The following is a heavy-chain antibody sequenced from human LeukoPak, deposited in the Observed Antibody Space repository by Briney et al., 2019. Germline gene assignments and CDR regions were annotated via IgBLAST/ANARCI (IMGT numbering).Heavy chain of an antibody. Sequence: PSQTLSLTCTVSGGSISSGGYYWSWIRQHPGKGLEWIGYIYYSGSTYYNPSLKSRVTISVGTSKNQFSLKLSSVTAADTAVYYCASTRETGYGDYPPGFDYWGQGTLVTVSS. CDR2: IYYSGST. V-gene: IGHV4-31*03. J-gene: IGHJ4*02. D-gene: IGHD4-17*01. CDR3: ASTRETGYGDYPPGFDY. CDR1: GGSISSGGYY.